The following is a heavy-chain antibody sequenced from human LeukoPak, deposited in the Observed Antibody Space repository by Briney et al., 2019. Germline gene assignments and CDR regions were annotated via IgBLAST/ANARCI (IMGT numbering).Heavy chain of an antibody. Sequence: PGGSLRLSCAASGFTFSGYWMHWVRQAPGKGLVWVSRINKDGSTTSYADSVKGRFTISRDNAKNTLDLQMNSLRAEDTAVYYCARQRRYCSGDNCYQRTFDYWGQGTLVTVSS. V-gene: IGHV3-74*01. CDR2: INKDGSTT. CDR3: ARQRRYCSGDNCYQRTFDY. D-gene: IGHD2-15*01. CDR1: GFTFSGYW. J-gene: IGHJ4*02.